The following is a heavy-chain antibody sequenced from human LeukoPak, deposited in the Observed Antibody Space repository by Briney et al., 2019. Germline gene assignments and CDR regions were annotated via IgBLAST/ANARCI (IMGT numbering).Heavy chain of an antibody. J-gene: IGHJ4*02. Sequence: ASVKVSCKASGFTFTSSAMQWVRQARGQRLEWIGWIVVGSGNTNYAKKFQERFTITRDMSTSTAYMELSSLRSEDTAVYYCAANYGDSFNFDYWGQGTLVTVSS. CDR1: GFTFTSSA. D-gene: IGHD4-17*01. CDR3: AANYGDSFNFDY. V-gene: IGHV1-58*02. CDR2: IVVGSGNT.